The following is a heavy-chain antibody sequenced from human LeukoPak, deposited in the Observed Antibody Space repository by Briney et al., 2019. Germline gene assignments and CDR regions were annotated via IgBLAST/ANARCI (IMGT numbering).Heavy chain of an antibody. CDR2: IYYSGTT. CDR1: GGPINSTSYY. D-gene: IGHD2-15*01. J-gene: IGHJ4*02. Sequence: NSSETLSLTCTVSGGPINSTSYYWGWVRQPPGKGLEWIRSIYYSGTTYNNPSLQSRVTMSVDTSKNQFSLKLSSVTAADTAVYYCARHKLTYYFDSWGQGTLVTVSS. V-gene: IGHV4-39*01. CDR3: ARHKLTYYFDS.